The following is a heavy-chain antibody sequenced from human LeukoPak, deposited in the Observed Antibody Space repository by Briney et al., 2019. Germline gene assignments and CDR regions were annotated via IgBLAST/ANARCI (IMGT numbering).Heavy chain of an antibody. CDR2: ISSSSSYI. J-gene: IGHJ4*02. Sequence: PGGSLRLSCAASGFTFSSYSMNWVRQAPGKGLEWVSSISSSSSYIYYADSVKGRFTISRDNAKNSLYLQMNSLRAEDTAVYYCARDRPDQYCSSTSCPSQIDYWGQGTLVTVSS. V-gene: IGHV3-21*01. CDR1: GFTFSSYS. CDR3: ARDRPDQYCSSTSCPSQIDY. D-gene: IGHD2-2*01.